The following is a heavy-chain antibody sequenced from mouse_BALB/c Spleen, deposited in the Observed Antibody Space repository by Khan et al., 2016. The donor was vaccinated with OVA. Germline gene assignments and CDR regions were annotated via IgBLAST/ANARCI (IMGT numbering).Heavy chain of an antibody. CDR3: ARRGGLSFVYTMDY. CDR1: GFSLTSYG. D-gene: IGHD1-1*02. CDR2: IWSGGST. V-gene: IGHV2-2*02. Sequence: QVQLKESGPGLVQPSQSLSITCTASGFSLTSYGVHWVRQSPGTGLEWLGVIWSGGSTDYNAAFISRLSISKDNSKSQVFFKMNSLQANDTAIYYCARRGGLSFVYTMDYWGQGTSVTVSS. J-gene: IGHJ4*01.